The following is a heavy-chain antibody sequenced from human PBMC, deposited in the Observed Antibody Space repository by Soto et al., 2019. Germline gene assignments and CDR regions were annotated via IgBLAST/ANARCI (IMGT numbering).Heavy chain of an antibody. CDR2: VYSSGGT. D-gene: IGHD3-10*01. V-gene: IGHV4-4*07. CDR3: ARGQRVSDWFDP. J-gene: IGHJ5*02. CDR1: GGSMSSYY. Sequence: QVHLQQSGPGLVNPSETLSLTCTVSGGSMSSYYWTWIRQPAGKGLEWIGRVYSSGGTPYNLSLKSRVTISLDTSKNQFSLRLLSVTDADTAVYYCARGQRVSDWFDPWGQGTLVTVSS.